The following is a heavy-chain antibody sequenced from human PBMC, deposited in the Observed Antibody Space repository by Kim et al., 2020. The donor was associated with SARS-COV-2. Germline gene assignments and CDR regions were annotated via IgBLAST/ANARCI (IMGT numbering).Heavy chain of an antibody. D-gene: IGHD5-18*01. Sequence: ANYAQKFQGRVTITADKSTSTAYMELSSLRSEDTAVYYCARVGEQLGIDYWGQGTLVTVSS. CDR2: A. CDR3: ARVGEQLGIDY. V-gene: IGHV1-69*04. J-gene: IGHJ4*02.